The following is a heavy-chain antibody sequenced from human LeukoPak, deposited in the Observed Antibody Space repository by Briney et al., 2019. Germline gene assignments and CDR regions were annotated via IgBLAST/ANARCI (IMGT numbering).Heavy chain of an antibody. CDR1: GGSISSYY. Sequence: WETLSLTCTVSGGSISSYYLSWIRQPAGKGLEWIGRIYTSGSTNYNASLKSRLTMSVDTSKNQFSLKLSSVTAADTAVYYCARDLGGGVPLAYCGGDCYSSGWFDPWGQGTLVTVSS. CDR3: ARDLGGGVPLAYCGGDCYSSGWFDP. J-gene: IGHJ5*02. D-gene: IGHD2-21*02. CDR2: IYTSGST. V-gene: IGHV4-4*07.